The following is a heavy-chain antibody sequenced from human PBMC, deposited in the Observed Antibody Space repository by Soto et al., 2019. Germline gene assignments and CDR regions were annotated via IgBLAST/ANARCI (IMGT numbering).Heavy chain of an antibody. CDR1: GGSMSSSNW. CDR2: AHHSGRT. CDR3: ARSEATGLDY. V-gene: IGHV4-4*02. Sequence: QVQLQESGPGLVKPSGTLSLTCTVSGGSMSSSNWWNWVRQSPGKGLEWIGEAHHSGRTNYNPSLKSRVTISGDKSNNHFSLQLSSVTAADTAVYYCARSEATGLDYWGQGTLVTVSS. J-gene: IGHJ4*02. D-gene: IGHD1-26*01.